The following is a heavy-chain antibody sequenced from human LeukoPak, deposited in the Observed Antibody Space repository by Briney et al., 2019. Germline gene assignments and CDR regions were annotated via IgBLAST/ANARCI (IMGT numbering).Heavy chain of an antibody. CDR3: ASSSAQTGNWFDP. V-gene: IGHV4-39*07. CDR1: GGSISSGSYY. J-gene: IGHJ5*02. Sequence: PSETLSLTCTVSGGSISSGSYYWGWIRQPPGKGLEWIGSIYYSGSTYYNPSLKSRVTISVDTSKNQFSLKLSSVTAADTVVYYCASSSAQTGNWFDPWGQGTLVTVSS. CDR2: IYYSGST. D-gene: IGHD6-19*01.